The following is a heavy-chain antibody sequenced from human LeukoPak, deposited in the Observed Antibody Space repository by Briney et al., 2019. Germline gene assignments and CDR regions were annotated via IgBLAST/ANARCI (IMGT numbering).Heavy chain of an antibody. V-gene: IGHV4-39*07. CDR2: IYYSGST. D-gene: IGHD4-17*01. J-gene: IGHJ2*01. CDR3: ARDELGTLTTSYWYFDL. Sequence: SSETLSLTCTVSGGSISSSSYYWGWIRQPPGKGLEWIGSIYYSGSTYYSPSLKNRVTISLDTSKNQFSLKLSSVTAADTAVYSCARDELGTLTTSYWYFDLWGRGTLVTVSS. CDR1: GGSISSSSYY.